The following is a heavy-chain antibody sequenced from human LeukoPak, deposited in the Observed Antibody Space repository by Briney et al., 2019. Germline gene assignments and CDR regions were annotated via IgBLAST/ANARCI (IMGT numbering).Heavy chain of an antibody. V-gene: IGHV4-34*01. D-gene: IGHD3-22*01. CDR3: AKKRITMIRGAPFDP. CDR1: GVALTGFY. Sequence: PSETLSLTCAVSGVALTGFYWSWIRQSPVTGLEWIGEINPSGSTIYNPSLKSRVNMSVDTTENSFSLKLSSVTAADTAIYFCAKKRITMIRGAPFDPWGQGTPVAVSS. J-gene: IGHJ5*02. CDR2: INPSGST.